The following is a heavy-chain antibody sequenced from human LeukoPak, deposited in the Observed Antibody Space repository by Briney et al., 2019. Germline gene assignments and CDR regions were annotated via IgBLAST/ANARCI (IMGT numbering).Heavy chain of an antibody. CDR1: GYSFTSYW. J-gene: IGHJ5*02. D-gene: IGHD6-13*01. V-gene: IGHV5-51*01. CDR2: IYPGDSDT. CDR3: AREGLAAAGYPNWFDP. Sequence: GESLKISCKGSGYSFTSYWIGWVRQMPGKGLEWMGIIYPGDSDTGYSPSFQGQVTISADKSISTAYLQWSSLKASDTAMYYCAREGLAAAGYPNWFDPWGQGTLVTVSS.